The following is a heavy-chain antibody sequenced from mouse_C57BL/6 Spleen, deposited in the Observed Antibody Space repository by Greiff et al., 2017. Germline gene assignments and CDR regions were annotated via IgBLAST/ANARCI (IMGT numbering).Heavy chain of an antibody. CDR2: INPSTGGT. CDR3: ARSGDLFDY. CDR1: GYSFTGYY. V-gene: IGHV1-42*01. Sequence: VQLQQSGPELVKPGASVKISCKASGYSFTGYYMNWVKQSPEKSLEWIGEINPSTGGTTYNQKFKAKATLTVDKSSSTAYMQLKSLTSEDSAVYYCARSGDLFDYWGQGTTLTVSS. J-gene: IGHJ2*01. D-gene: IGHD3-2*02.